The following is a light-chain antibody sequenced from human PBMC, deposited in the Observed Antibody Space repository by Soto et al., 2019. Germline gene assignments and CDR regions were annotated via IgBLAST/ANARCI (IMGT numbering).Light chain of an antibody. Sequence: EIVLTQSPATLSLSPGERATLSCWASQSVSSYLAWYQQKPGQAPRLLIYDAYNRATGIPARFSGSGSGTDFTLTISSLEPEDFAVYYCQQRSNWPQWTVGQGTKVEIK. J-gene: IGKJ1*01. CDR1: QSVSSY. V-gene: IGKV3-11*01. CDR2: DAY. CDR3: QQRSNWPQWT.